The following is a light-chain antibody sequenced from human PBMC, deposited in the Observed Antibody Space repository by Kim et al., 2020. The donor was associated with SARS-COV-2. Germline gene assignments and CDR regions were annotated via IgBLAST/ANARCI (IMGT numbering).Light chain of an antibody. CDR2: AAS. CDR3: QQLHDYPLT. Sequence: TSGGDRVTITCRASQGISSHLAWYQQKPGNAPRLLIYAASTLQTGVPSRFSGSGSGTDFTLIISSLQPEDSATYHCQQLHDYPLTFGGGTKVDIK. CDR1: QGISSH. J-gene: IGKJ4*01. V-gene: IGKV1-9*01.